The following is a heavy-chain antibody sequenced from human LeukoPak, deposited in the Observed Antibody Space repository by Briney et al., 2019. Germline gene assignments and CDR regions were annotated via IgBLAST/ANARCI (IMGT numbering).Heavy chain of an antibody. V-gene: IGHV4-61*02. D-gene: IGHD6-13*01. CDR3: ARDFSTTWPFDY. CDR2: IYTSGST. Sequence: SETLSLTCTVSGGSITTGNYYWSWIRQPAGKGLEWIGRIYTSGSTNYNPSLKSRVTISLDTSKNQFSLKLSSVTAADTAVYYCARDFSTTWPFDYWGQGTLVTVSS. J-gene: IGHJ4*02. CDR1: GGSITTGNYY.